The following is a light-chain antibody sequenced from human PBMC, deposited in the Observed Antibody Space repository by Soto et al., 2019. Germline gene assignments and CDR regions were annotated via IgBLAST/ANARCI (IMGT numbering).Light chain of an antibody. Sequence: QSVLTQPPSVSGAPGQRVTISCTGSSSNIGAGYDVHWYQQLPGIAPKLLISGNSNRPSGVPDRFSGSKSGTSASLAITGLQAEDEADYYCQCYDSSLSGSVFGGGTKLTVL. CDR2: GNS. CDR3: QCYDSSLSGSV. J-gene: IGLJ2*01. V-gene: IGLV1-40*01. CDR1: SSNIGAGYD.